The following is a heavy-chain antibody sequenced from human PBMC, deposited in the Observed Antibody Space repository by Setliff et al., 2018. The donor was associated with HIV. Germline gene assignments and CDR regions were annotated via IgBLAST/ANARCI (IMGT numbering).Heavy chain of an antibody. CDR1: GGSISISSYY. CDR2: IYYSGHT. D-gene: IGHD6-19*01. Sequence: PSETLSLTCTVSGGSISISSYYWGWIRQPPGKGLEWIGSIYYSGHTYYNPSLKSRVTLSVDTSKNQFSLKLSSVTAADTAVYYCARGYPGIAVAGLSYYYYYYMDVWGKGTTVTAP. J-gene: IGHJ6*03. V-gene: IGHV4-39*01. CDR3: ARGYPGIAVAGLSYYYYYYMDV.